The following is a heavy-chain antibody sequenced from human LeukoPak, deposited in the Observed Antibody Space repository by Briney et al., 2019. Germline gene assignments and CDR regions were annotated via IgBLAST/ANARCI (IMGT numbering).Heavy chain of an antibody. V-gene: IGHV4-34*01. CDR1: GGSFSGYY. CDR2: INHSGTT. J-gene: IGHJ4*02. D-gene: IGHD3/OR15-3a*01. CDR3: ARGGLANYFDY. Sequence: SEALSLTCVVYGGSFSGYYWSWIRQPPGKGLEWIGEINHSGTTNYNPSLKSRVTISVDTSKNQFSLKLTSVTAADTAAYYCARGGLANYFDYWGQGTLVPVSS.